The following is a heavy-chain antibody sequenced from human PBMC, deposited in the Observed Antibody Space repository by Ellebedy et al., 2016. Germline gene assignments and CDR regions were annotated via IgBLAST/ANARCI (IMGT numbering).Heavy chain of an antibody. Sequence: ASVKVSCXVSGYTLTELSMHWVRQAPGKGLEWMGGFDPEDGETIYAQKFQGRVTMTEDTSTDTAYMELSSLRSEDTAVYYCARAMVRGVHYYYGMDVWGQGTTVTVSS. CDR2: FDPEDGET. D-gene: IGHD3-10*01. CDR3: ARAMVRGVHYYYGMDV. CDR1: GYTLTELS. V-gene: IGHV1-24*01. J-gene: IGHJ6*02.